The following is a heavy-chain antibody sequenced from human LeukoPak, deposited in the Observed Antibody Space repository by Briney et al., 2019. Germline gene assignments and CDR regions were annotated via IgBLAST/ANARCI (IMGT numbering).Heavy chain of an antibody. CDR3: ARGSGSARYFDY. CDR2: ISSSSSYI. V-gene: IGHV3-21*01. CDR1: GFTFSSYS. J-gene: IGHJ4*02. D-gene: IGHD1-26*01. Sequence: GGSLRLSCAASGFTFSSYSMNWVRQAPGKGLEWVSSISSSSSYIYYADSVKGRFTISRDNAKNSLYLQMNSLRAEDTAVYYCARGSGSARYFDYWGQGTLVTVSS.